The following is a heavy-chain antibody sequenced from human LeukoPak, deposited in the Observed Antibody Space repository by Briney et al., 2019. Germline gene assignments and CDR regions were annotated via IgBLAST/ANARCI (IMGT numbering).Heavy chain of an antibody. D-gene: IGHD1-14*01. CDR2: IKSKTDGGTI. CDR3: TTGPGHYGMDV. CDR1: GFTFSNAW. V-gene: IGHV3-15*01. J-gene: IGHJ6*04. Sequence: GGSLRLSCAASGFTFSNAWMSWVRQAPGKGLEWVGRIKSKTDGGTIDYAAPVKGRFTISRDDSKNTLYLQMNSLKTEDTAVYYCTTGPGHYGMDVWGKGTTVTVSS.